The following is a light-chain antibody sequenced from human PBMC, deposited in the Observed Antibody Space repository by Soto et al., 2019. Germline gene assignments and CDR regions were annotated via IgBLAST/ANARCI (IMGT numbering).Light chain of an antibody. V-gene: IGLV2-14*01. CDR3: SSYTSSSTLVV. CDR1: SSDVDGYNY. Sequence: QSVLTQPASVSGSPGQSITISCTGTSSDVDGYNYVSWYQQHPGKAPKLMIYDVSNRPSGVSNRFSGSKSGNTASLTISGLQAEDEADYYCSSYTSSSTLVVFGGGTKLTVL. J-gene: IGLJ2*01. CDR2: DVS.